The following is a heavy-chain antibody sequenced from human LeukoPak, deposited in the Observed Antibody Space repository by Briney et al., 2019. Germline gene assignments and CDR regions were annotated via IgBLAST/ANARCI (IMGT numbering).Heavy chain of an antibody. D-gene: IGHD3-16*01. J-gene: IGHJ5*02. CDR2: IIPILGIA. V-gene: IGHV1-69*04. CDR1: GYTFTSYG. CDR3: AGDQDYDWRNWFDP. Sequence: ASVKVSCKASGYTFTSYGISWVRQAPGQGLEWMGRIIPILGIANYAQKFQGRVTITADKSTSTAYMELSSLRSEDTAVYYCAGDQDYDWRNWFDPWGQGTLVTVSS.